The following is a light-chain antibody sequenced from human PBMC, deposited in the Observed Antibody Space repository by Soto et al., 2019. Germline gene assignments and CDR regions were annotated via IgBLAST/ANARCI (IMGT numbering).Light chain of an antibody. V-gene: IGLV2-23*02. Sequence: QSALTQPASVSGSPGQAITISCTGTSSDVGSYNLVSRYQQHTGKAPKLMIYEVSKRHTGVSNRFSGSKSGNTASLTISGLQAENEADYYCCSYAGSSTSVVFGGGTKLTVL. CDR1: SSDVGSYNL. CDR3: CSYAGSSTSVV. CDR2: EVS. J-gene: IGLJ2*01.